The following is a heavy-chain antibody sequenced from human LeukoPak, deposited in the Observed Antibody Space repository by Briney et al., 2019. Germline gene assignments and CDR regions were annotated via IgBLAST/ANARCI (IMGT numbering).Heavy chain of an antibody. J-gene: IGHJ4*02. CDR1: GYTFTGYY. CDR3: ARASYRWELPDFDY. V-gene: IGHV1-2*02. Sequence: ASVKVSCKASGYTFTGYYMHWVRQAPGQGLEGMGWINPNSGGTNYAQKFQGRVTMTRDTSISTAYMELSRLRSDDTAVYYCARASYRWELPDFDYWGQGTLVTVSS. D-gene: IGHD2-15*01. CDR2: INPNSGGT.